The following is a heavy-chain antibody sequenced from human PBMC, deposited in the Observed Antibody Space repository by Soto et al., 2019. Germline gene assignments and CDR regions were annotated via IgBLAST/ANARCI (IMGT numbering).Heavy chain of an antibody. D-gene: IGHD2-21*02. CDR2: IRSKANSYAT. Sequence: EVQLVESGGGLVQPGGSLKLSCAASGFTFSGSAMRWVRQASGKGLEWVGRIRSKANSYATAYAASVKGRFTISRDDSKNTAYVQMNSLKTEDTALYYCTRHALQYCGGDCYLLPYFDRWRRGTLVTVSS. CDR1: GFTFSGSA. J-gene: IGHJ2*01. CDR3: TRHALQYCGGDCYLLPYFDR. V-gene: IGHV3-73*02.